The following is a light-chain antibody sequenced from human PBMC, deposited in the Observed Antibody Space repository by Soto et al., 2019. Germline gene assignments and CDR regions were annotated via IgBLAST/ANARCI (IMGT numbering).Light chain of an antibody. J-gene: IGKJ4*01. CDR1: XSVSSN. CDR3: QQYNNWPPT. Sequence: EIVMTQSPATLSVSPGXXAXLSCRASXSVSSNLAWYQQKPGQAPRLLIYGASTRATGIPARFSGSGSGTEFTLTISSLQSEDFAVYYCQQYNNWPPTFGGGTKVEIK. CDR2: GAS. V-gene: IGKV3-15*01.